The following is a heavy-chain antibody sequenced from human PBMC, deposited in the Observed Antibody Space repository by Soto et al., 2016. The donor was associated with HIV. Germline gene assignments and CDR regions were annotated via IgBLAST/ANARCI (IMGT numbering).Heavy chain of an antibody. D-gene: IGHD3-16*01. V-gene: IGHV3-15*01. CDR2: IKRKTDGGTT. Sequence: EVELVESGGGLVKSGGSLRLSCAGSGFTFSDAWMSWVRQVPGKGLEWVGRIKRKTDGGTTDYSAPVKGRFTISRDDSKNTLYLQMNSLKTEDTAVYYCTSHLYPTWGQGMLVTVSS. J-gene: IGHJ5*02. CDR3: TSHLYPT. CDR1: GFTFSDAW.